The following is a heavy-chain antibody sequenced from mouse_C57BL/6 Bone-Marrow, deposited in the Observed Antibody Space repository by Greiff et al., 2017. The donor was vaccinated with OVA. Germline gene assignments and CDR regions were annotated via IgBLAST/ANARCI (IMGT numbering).Heavy chain of an antibody. CDR1: GFTFNTYA. V-gene: IGHV10-3*01. CDR3: VRDGGWGHGDYAMDY. Sequence: EVKLVESGGGLVQPKGSLKLSCAASGFTFNTYAIHWVRQAPGKGLEWVARIRSKSSNYATYYADSVKDRFTISRDDSQSMLYLQMNNLKTEDTAMYYCVRDGGWGHGDYAMDYWGQGTSVTVSS. CDR2: IRSKSSNYAT. J-gene: IGHJ4*01. D-gene: IGHD3-3*01.